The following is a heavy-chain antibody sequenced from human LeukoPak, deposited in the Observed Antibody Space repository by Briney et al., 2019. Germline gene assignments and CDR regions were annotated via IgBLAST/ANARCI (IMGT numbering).Heavy chain of an antibody. CDR1: GGTFSSYA. CDR3: ARGGYCSGGSCRTWFDP. D-gene: IGHD2-15*01. CDR2: IIPIFGTA. Sequence: SVKVSCKASGGTFSSYAISWVRQAPGQGLEWMGGIIPIFGTANYAQKFQGRVTITTDEYTSTAYMELSSLRSEDTAVYYCARGGYCSGGSCRTWFDPWGQGTLVTVSS. J-gene: IGHJ5*02. V-gene: IGHV1-69*05.